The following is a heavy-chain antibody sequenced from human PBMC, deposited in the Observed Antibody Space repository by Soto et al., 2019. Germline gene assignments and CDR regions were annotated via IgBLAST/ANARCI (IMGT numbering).Heavy chain of an antibody. Sequence: EVQLVESAGGLVKPGGSLRLSCVASGFSFNKAWMNWVRQAPGEGLEWVGRIKTSAGGGATDYAAPVQGRFTISRDDSKNALYLHMPSLRTEDTAIYDCTTGSVEGIWCQGTTVTVSS. D-gene: IGHD2-15*01. CDR2: IKTSAGGGAT. J-gene: IGHJ6*02. CDR1: GFSFNKAW. V-gene: IGHV3-15*07. CDR3: TTGSVEGI.